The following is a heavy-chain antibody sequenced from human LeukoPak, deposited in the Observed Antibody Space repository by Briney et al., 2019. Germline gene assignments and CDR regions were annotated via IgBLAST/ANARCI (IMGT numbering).Heavy chain of an antibody. CDR3: ARDPPGNIRRAFDI. D-gene: IGHD1-14*01. Sequence: PGGSLRLSCAASGFTFSHYWMSWVRQAPGKGLEWVANIKQDGSEKYFVDSVKGRFTISRDNAKNSLYLQMNSLRVEDTAVYYCARDPPGNIRRAFDIWGQGTMVTVSS. CDR1: GFTFSHYW. J-gene: IGHJ3*02. V-gene: IGHV3-7*01. CDR2: IKQDGSEK.